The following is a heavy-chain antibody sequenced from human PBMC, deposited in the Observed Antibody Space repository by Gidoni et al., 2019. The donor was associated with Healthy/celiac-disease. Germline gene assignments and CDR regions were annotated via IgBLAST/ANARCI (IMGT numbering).Heavy chain of an antibody. J-gene: IGHJ4*02. CDR3: AKDLLGVWV. CDR2: ST. Sequence: STYYNPSLKSRVTISVDTSKNQFSLKLSSVTAADTAVYYCAKDLLGVWVWGQGTLVTVSS. V-gene: IGHV4-39*01. D-gene: IGHD3-16*01.